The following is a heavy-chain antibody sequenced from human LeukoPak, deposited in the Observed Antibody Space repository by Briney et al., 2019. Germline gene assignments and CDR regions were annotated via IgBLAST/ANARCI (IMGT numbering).Heavy chain of an antibody. CDR2: ISAYNGNT. V-gene: IGHV1-18*01. CDR3: ARVGIYGSGTLSLGY. CDR1: GYTFTSYG. J-gene: IGHJ4*02. Sequence: GASVKVSCKASGYTFTSYGISWVRQAPGQGLEWMGWISAYNGNTNYAQKLQGRVTMTTDTSTSTAYMELRSLRSDDTAVYYCARVGIYGSGTLSLGYWGQGTLVTVSS. D-gene: IGHD3-10*01.